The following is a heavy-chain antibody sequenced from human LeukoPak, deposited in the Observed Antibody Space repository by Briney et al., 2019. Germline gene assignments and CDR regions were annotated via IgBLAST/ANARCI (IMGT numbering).Heavy chain of an antibody. CDR2: INPSGGST. V-gene: IGHV1-46*01. CDR3: ARSSAYYNEADI. J-gene: IGHJ3*02. Sequence: ASVKVSCQASGYSFTRFYIPLVGKAPGPGLDWMGIINPSGGSTTYAQKFQGRLTMASDTSTSTVYMELSSLRSEDTAMYYCARSSAYYNEADIWGQGTMVTVSS. CDR1: GYSFTRFY. D-gene: IGHD1-26*01.